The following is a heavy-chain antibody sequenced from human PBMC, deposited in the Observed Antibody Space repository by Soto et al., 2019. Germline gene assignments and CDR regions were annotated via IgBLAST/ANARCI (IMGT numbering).Heavy chain of an antibody. J-gene: IGHJ4*02. D-gene: IGHD5-12*01. CDR1: GFTLSSYA. Sequence: PGGSLRLSCAASGFTLSSYAMSWVRQAPGKGLEWVSAISGSGGSTYYADSVKGRFTISRDNSKNTLYLQMNSLRAGDTAVYYCAKDFPGDIVATITAYYFDYWGQGTLVTVSS. CDR2: ISGSGGST. V-gene: IGHV3-23*01. CDR3: AKDFPGDIVATITAYYFDY.